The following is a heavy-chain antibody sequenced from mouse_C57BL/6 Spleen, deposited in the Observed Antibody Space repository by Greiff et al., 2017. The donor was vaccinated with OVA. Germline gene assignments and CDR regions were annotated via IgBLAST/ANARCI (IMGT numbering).Heavy chain of an antibody. Sequence: EVKLVESGGGLVKPGGSLKLSCAASGFTFSSYAMSWVRQTPEKRLEWVATISDGGSYTYYPDNVKGRFTISRDNAKNNLYLQMSHLKSEDTAMYYCARDNYYGSRTYFDYWGQGTTLTVSS. J-gene: IGHJ2*01. CDR2: ISDGGSYT. CDR1: GFTFSSYA. V-gene: IGHV5-4*01. D-gene: IGHD1-1*01. CDR3: ARDNYYGSRTYFDY.